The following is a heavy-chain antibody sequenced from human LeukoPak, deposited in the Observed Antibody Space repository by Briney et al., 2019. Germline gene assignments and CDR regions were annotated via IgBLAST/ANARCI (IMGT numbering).Heavy chain of an antibody. J-gene: IGHJ3*02. CDR2: AYVNGHT. CDR3: ARLGGYNLSRNAFVI. V-gene: IGHV4-39*01. D-gene: IGHD5-24*01. CDR1: GGSVSSTAYY. Sequence: PSETLSLTCTVSGGSVSSTAYYWGWIRQTPGKGLEWIGNAYVNGHTYYNPSLKSRVTIVVDTSKNEFSLKLSSVTAADTAVYYCARLGGYNLSRNAFVIWGRGTLVTVSS.